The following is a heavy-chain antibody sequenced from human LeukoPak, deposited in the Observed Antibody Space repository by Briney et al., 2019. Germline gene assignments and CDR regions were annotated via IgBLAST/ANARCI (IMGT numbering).Heavy chain of an antibody. Sequence: SETLSLTCTVSGGSISSYYWSWIRQPPGKGLEWIGYIYYSGSTNYNPSLKSRVTISVDTSKNQFSLKLSSVTAADTAVYYCARVVLGYYYGMDVWGQGTTVTVSS. CDR1: GGSISSYY. J-gene: IGHJ6*02. CDR2: IYYSGST. V-gene: IGHV4-59*01. CDR3: ARVVLGYYYGMDV.